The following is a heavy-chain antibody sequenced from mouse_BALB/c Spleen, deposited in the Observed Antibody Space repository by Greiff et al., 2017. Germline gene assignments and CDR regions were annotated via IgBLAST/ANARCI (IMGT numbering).Heavy chain of an antibody. CDR1: GYTFTSYW. CDR2: INPSNGRT. J-gene: IGHJ2*01. D-gene: IGHD1-1*01. Sequence: QVQLQQPGAELVKPGASVKLSCKASGYTFTSYWMHRVKQRPGQGLEWIGEINPSNGRTNYNEKFKSKATLTVDKSSSTAYMQLSSLTSEDSAVYYCASITTVDYWGQGTTLTVSA. V-gene: IGHV1S81*02. CDR3: ASITTVDY.